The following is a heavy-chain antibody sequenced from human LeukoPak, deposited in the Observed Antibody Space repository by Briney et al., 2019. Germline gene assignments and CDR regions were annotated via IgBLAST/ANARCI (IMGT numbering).Heavy chain of an antibody. CDR1: GFTFSSYS. CDR3: AREGYSSGWSRAFDY. V-gene: IGHV3-21*01. CDR2: ISSSSSYI. Sequence: GGSLRLSCAASGFTFSSYSMNSFRQAPGKGLEWVSSISSSSSYIYYADSVKGRFTISRDNAKNSLYLQMNSLRAEDTAVYYCAREGYSSGWSRAFDYWGQGTLVTVSS. D-gene: IGHD6-19*01. J-gene: IGHJ4*02.